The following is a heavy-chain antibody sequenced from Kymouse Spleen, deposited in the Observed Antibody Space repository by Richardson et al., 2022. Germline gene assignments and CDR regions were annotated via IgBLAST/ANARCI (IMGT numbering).Heavy chain of an antibody. V-gene: IGHV3-74*01. CDR1: GFTFSSYW. Sequence: EVQLVESGGGLVQPGGSLRLSCAASGFTFSSYWMHWVRQAPGKGLVWVSRINSDGSSTSYADSVKGRFTISRDNAKNTLYLQMNSLRAEDTAVYYCAREEVAAAQGYYYYGMDVWGQGTTVTVSS. CDR3: AREEVAAAQGYYYYGMDV. D-gene: IGHD6-13*01. J-gene: IGHJ6*02. CDR2: INSDGSST.